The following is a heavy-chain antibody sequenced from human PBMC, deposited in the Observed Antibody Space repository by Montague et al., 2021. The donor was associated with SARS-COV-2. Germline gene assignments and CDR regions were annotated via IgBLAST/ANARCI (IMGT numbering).Heavy chain of an antibody. CDR2: IYYSGSI. D-gene: IGHD3-9*01. CDR3: ATYYDILTGYYIDAFDI. V-gene: IGHV4-39*01. Sequence: SETLSLTCTVSGGSISSSSYYWGWIRQPTGKGLEWIGSIYYSGSIYYNPSLKSRATISVDTSKNQFSLKLSSVTAADAAVYFCATYYDILTGYYIDAFDIWGQGTMVTVSS. CDR1: GGSISSSSYY. J-gene: IGHJ3*02.